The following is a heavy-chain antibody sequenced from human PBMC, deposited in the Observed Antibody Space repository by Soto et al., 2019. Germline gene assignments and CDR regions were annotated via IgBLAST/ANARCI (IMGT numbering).Heavy chain of an antibody. J-gene: IGHJ4*02. CDR2: ISYDGWNK. V-gene: IGHV3-30*04. CDR3: ARDAEAFDY. CDR1: GFTFSSYA. Sequence: QVQLVESGGGVVQPGRSLRLSCAVSGFTFSSYAMHWVRQAPGKGLEWVAVISYDGWNKYYADSVKGRLTISRDNSKNTVYLQTNSLRAEDTAVYYCARDAEAFDYWGQGTLVTVSS.